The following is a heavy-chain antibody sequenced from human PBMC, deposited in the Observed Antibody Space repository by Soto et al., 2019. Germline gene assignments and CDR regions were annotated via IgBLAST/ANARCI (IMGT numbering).Heavy chain of an antibody. CDR3: ARDEAAYSSSPLDAFDI. Sequence: QVQLVQSGAEVKKPGSSVKVSCKASGGTFSSYTISWVRQAPGQGLEWMGRIIPILGIANYAQKFQGRVTITADKSTSTAYMELSSLRSEDTAVYYCARDEAAYSSSPLDAFDIWGLGTMVTVSS. D-gene: IGHD6-6*01. V-gene: IGHV1-69*08. CDR1: GGTFSSYT. J-gene: IGHJ3*02. CDR2: IIPILGIA.